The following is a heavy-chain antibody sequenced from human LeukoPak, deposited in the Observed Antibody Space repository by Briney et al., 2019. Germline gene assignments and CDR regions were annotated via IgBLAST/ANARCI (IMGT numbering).Heavy chain of an antibody. CDR1: GYTFTSYD. J-gene: IGHJ3*02. CDR3: AKGVNYDFWSGYPPDEGCAFDI. V-gene: IGHV1-8*01. Sequence: ASVKVSCKASGYTFTSYDINWVRQATGQGLEWMGWMNPNSGNTGYAQKFQGRVTMTRNTSISTAYMELNSLRAEDTAVYYCAKGVNYDFWSGYPPDEGCAFDIWGQGTMVTVSS. D-gene: IGHD3-3*01. CDR2: MNPNSGNT.